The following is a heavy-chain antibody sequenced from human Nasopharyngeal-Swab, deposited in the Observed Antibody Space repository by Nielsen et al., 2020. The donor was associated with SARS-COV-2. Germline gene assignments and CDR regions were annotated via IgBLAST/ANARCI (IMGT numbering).Heavy chain of an antibody. Sequence: GGSLRLSCRASGYSFTSYWIGWVRQMPGKGLEWMGIIYPGDSDTRYSPSFQGQVTISADKSISTAYLQWSSLKASDTAMYYCARGHTVTNAIKYWGQGTLVTVSS. J-gene: IGHJ4*02. CDR3: ARGHTVTNAIKY. D-gene: IGHD4-17*01. CDR2: IYPGDSDT. V-gene: IGHV5-51*01. CDR1: GYSFTSYW.